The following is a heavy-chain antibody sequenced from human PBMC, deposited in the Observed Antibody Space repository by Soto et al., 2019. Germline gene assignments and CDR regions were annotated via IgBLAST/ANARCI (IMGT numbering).Heavy chain of an antibody. CDR3: ARGRGREARRKQQPDLANYFDF. J-gene: IGHJ4*02. CDR2: ISAYNGNT. D-gene: IGHD6-13*01. Sequence: ASVKVSCKVSGYTITRYGISWLRQAHGQGLEWMGWISAYNGNTNYAQKLQGRVTMTTDTSTSTAYMELRSLRSDDTAVYYCARGRGREARRKQQPDLANYFDFWGQGTLVTVSS. V-gene: IGHV1-18*04. CDR1: GYTITRYG.